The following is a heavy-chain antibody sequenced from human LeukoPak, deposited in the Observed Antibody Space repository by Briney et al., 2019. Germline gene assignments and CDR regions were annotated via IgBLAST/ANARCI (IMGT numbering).Heavy chain of an antibody. Sequence: SRGSLRLSCAASGFTFSSYAMSWVRQAPGKGLEWVANIKHDGSEKYYVDSVKGRFTISRDNAKNSLYLQMNSLRAEDTAVYYCARDSVHGYYDSSGYSALFDSWGQGTLVTVSS. D-gene: IGHD3-22*01. J-gene: IGHJ4*02. CDR2: IKHDGSEK. V-gene: IGHV3-7*01. CDR1: GFTFSSYA. CDR3: ARDSVHGYYDSSGYSALFDS.